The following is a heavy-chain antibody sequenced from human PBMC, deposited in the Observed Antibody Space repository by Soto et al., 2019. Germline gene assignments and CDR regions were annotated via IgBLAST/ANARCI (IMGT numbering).Heavy chain of an antibody. Sequence: QVQLQESGPGLVKPSETLSLTCTVSGGSISSYYWSWIRQPPGKGLEWIGYIYYSGSTNYNPSLKSRVTISVDTSKNQFSLKLSSVTAADTAVYYCARSMLAVSAWFDPWGQGTLVTVSS. CDR3: ARSMLAVSAWFDP. V-gene: IGHV4-59*01. J-gene: IGHJ5*02. CDR1: GGSISSYY. D-gene: IGHD3-10*02. CDR2: IYYSGST.